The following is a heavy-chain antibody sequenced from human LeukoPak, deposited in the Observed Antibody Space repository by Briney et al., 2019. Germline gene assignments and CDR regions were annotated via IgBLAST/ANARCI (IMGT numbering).Heavy chain of an antibody. CDR3: ARGYCSGGSCYFEFWFDP. V-gene: IGHV4-4*07. D-gene: IGHD2-15*01. CDR1: GGSISSYY. Sequence: SETLSLTCTVSGGSISSYYWSWIRQPAGKGLEWIGRIYTSGSTNYNPSLKSRVSISLDTSKNQFSLKLTSVTAADTAVYYCARGYCSGGSCYFEFWFDPWGQGTLVTVSS. CDR2: IYTSGST. J-gene: IGHJ5*02.